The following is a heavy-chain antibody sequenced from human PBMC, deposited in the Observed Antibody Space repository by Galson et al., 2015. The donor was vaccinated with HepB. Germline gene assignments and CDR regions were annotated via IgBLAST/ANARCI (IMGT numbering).Heavy chain of an antibody. CDR1: GFTFSSYA. CDR3: ARDSGYDQPYGVDV. V-gene: IGHV3-30*04. CDR2: ISYDGSNK. D-gene: IGHD3-3*01. Sequence: SLRLSCAASGFTFSSYAMHWVRQAPGKGLEWLAVISYDGSNKYYADSVKGRFTISRDNSKNTLYLQMNSLRPEDTAVYYCARDSGYDQPYGVDVWGQGTTVTVSS. J-gene: IGHJ6*02.